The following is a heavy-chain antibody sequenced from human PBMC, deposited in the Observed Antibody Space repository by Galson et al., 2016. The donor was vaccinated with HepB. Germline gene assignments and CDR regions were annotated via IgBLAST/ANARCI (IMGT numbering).Heavy chain of an antibody. CDR1: GFTLSKAW. CDR2: LPPHRDRKTP. V-gene: IGHV3-15*01. D-gene: IGHD4-17*01. Sequence: SLRLSCAASGFTLSKAWFTWVRQAPGKVLEWVGRLPPHRDRKTPVYAAPVAGRFTIPRDDSKNTLYLQMNSLTTEDTDLYYCYGHLDYWGRGTLVTVSS. CDR3: YGHLDY. J-gene: IGHJ4*02.